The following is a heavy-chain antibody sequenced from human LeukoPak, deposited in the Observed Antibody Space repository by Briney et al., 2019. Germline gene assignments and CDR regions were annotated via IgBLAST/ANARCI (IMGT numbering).Heavy chain of an antibody. V-gene: IGHV1-2*02. J-gene: IGHJ4*02. CDR2: INPKSGGT. Sequence: ASVKVSCKASGYTFTGYYMHWVRQAPGQGLEWVGWINPKSGGTNYAQKFQGRVTMTSDTSITTVYMELSRLRSGDTAVYYCARRVFSGWGYYFDYWGQGILVTVSS. CDR3: ARRVFSGWGYYFDY. D-gene: IGHD6-19*01. CDR1: GYTFTGYY.